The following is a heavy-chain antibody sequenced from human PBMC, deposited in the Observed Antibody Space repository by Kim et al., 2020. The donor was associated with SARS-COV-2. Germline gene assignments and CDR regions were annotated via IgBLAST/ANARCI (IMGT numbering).Heavy chain of an antibody. CDR2: T. Sequence: TNYNPALTRRVTISVDTSKNQFSLKLSSVTAADTAVYYCASGYNSAEFDYWGQGTLVTVSS. CDR3: ASGYNSAEFDY. D-gene: IGHD1-1*01. V-gene: IGHV4-59*09. J-gene: IGHJ4*02.